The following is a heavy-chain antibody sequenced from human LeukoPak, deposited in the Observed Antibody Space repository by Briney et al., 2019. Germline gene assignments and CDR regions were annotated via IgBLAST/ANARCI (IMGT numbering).Heavy chain of an antibody. D-gene: IGHD3-10*01. CDR3: ARGRSYLSAFDI. V-gene: IGHV3-53*01. J-gene: IGHJ3*02. CDR1: GFTFSSFG. CDR2: IYSGGST. Sequence: GGSLRLSCAASGFTFSSFGMSWVRQAPGKGLEWVSIIYSGGSTFYADSVKGRFTISRDNSKNTLYLQMNSLRAEDTAVYYCARGRSYLSAFDIWGQGTMVTVSS.